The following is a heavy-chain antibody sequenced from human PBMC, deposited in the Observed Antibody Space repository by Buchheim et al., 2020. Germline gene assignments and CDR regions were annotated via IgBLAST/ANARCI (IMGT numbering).Heavy chain of an antibody. CDR2: INSDGSST. J-gene: IGHJ3*02. V-gene: IGHV3-74*02. CDR3: ARLKSDSSGYFQPGDAFDI. CDR1: GFTFSSYS. Sequence: EVQLVESGGGLVQPGGSLRLSCAASGFTFSSYSMNWVRQAPGKGLVWVSRINSDGSSTSYADSVKGRFTISRDNAKNTLYLQMNSLRAEDTAVYYCARLKSDSSGYFQPGDAFDIWGQGT. D-gene: IGHD3-22*01.